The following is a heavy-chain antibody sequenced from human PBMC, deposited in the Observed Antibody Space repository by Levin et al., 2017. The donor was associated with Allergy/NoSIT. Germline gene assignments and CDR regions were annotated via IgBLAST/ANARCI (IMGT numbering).Heavy chain of an antibody. V-gene: IGHV3-7*01. J-gene: IGHJ4*02. CDR2: IKQDGSEK. Sequence: GESLKISCAASGFTFSSYWMSWVRQAPGKGLEWVANIKQDGSEKYYVDSVKGRFTISRDNAKNSLYLQMNSLRAEDTAVYYCAGGDGYNYSPFDYWGQGTLVTVSS. D-gene: IGHD5-24*01. CDR1: GFTFSSYW. CDR3: AGGDGYNYSPFDY.